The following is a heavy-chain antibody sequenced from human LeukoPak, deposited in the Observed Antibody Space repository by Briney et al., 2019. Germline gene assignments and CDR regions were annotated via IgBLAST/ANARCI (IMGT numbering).Heavy chain of an antibody. CDR3: ARADSSSRHNFNY. J-gene: IGHJ4*02. Sequence: GGSLRLSCAASGFTFSSYAMHWVRQAPGKGLEWVAVISYDGSSKSYANSVKGRFTISRDNSKNTLYLQINSLRDEDAAVYYCARADSSSRHNFNYWGQGTLVTVSS. CDR1: GFTFSSYA. V-gene: IGHV3-30-3*01. D-gene: IGHD6-13*01. CDR2: ISYDGSSK.